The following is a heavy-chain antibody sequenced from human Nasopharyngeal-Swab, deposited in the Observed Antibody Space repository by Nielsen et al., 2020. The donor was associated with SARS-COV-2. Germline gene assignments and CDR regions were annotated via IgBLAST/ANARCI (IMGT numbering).Heavy chain of an antibody. Sequence: WIRQPPGKGLEWIGSIYYSGSTYYNPSLKSRVTISVDTSKNQFSLKLSSVTAADTAVYYCASQGSGCYYLLYYYYGMDVWGQGTTVTVSS. D-gene: IGHD1-26*01. CDR2: IYYSGST. J-gene: IGHJ6*02. CDR3: ASQGSGCYYLLYYYYGMDV. V-gene: IGHV4-39*01.